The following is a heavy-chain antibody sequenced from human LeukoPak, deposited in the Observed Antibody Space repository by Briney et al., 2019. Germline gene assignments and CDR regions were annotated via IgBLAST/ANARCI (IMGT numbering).Heavy chain of an antibody. V-gene: IGHV3-53*01. D-gene: IGHD2-2*01. CDR2: IHSGGNT. J-gene: IGHJ4*02. Sequence: GGSQRLSCAASGFTVSSNYMNWVRQAPGKGLEWVSVIHSGGNTFYADSVKGRFTISRDNSKNTLYLQMNSLRAEDTAVYYCARGDIVVVPTAVGSWGYWGQGTLVTVSS. CDR3: ARGDIVVVPTAVGSWGY. CDR1: GFTVSSNY.